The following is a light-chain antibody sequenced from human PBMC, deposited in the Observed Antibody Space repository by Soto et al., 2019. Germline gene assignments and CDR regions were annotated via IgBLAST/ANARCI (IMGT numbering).Light chain of an antibody. V-gene: IGKV3-15*01. J-gene: IGKJ5*01. CDR3: QQRSSAIT. Sequence: EIVLTHSRGTLALAQGEIAALCCRASQSVSSNLAWYQQKPGQAPRLLIQRASTRATGIPARFSGSGSGTEFTLTISSLRSEDFAVYYCQQRSSAITFGQGTRLEIK. CDR1: QSVSSN. CDR2: RAS.